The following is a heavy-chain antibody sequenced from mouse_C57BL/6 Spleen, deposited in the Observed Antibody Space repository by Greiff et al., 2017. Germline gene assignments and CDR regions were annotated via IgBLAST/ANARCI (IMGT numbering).Heavy chain of an antibody. V-gene: IGHV5-17*01. CDR2: ISSGSSTI. J-gene: IGHJ1*03. D-gene: IGHD2-4*01. CDR1: GFTFSDSG. Sequence: EVKLVESGGGLVKPGGSLKLSCAASGFTFSDSGMHWVRQAPEKGLEWVAYISSGSSTIYYADTVKGRCTLSRDTAKNTLVLQMTSLRSEDTAMYYCARGLRDCGGWGTGTTVTVAS. CDR3: ARGLRDCGG.